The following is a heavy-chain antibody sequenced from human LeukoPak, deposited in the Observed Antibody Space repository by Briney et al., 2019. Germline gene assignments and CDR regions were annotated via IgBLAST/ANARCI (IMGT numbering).Heavy chain of an antibody. D-gene: IGHD3-3*01. CDR1: GGSISSYY. CDR3: ARWDSGEWFHDALDI. J-gene: IGHJ3*02. V-gene: IGHV4-4*07. CDR2: IYTSGTT. Sequence: PSETLSLTCTFSGGSISSYYWSWIRQPAGKGLEWIGRIYTSGTTNYNPSLKSRVTISVDKSKNQFSLKPRSVTAADTALYYCARWDSGEWFHDALDIGGQGTRVTVSS.